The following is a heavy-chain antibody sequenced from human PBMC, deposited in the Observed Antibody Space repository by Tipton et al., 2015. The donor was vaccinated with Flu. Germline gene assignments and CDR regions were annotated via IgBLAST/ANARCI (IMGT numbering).Heavy chain of an antibody. V-gene: IGHV3-23*01. CDR3: AKVIPELVAGLDY. CDR2: ISGGGAIT. D-gene: IGHD6-19*01. CDR1: GFTFSRYA. Sequence: SLRLSCEASGFTFSRYAMSWVRQAPGKGLEWVSAISGGGAITYFADSVKGRFTISRDNSKNTVVLQMNSLRAEDTAVYYCAKVIPELVAGLDYWGQGMLVTVSS. J-gene: IGHJ4*02.